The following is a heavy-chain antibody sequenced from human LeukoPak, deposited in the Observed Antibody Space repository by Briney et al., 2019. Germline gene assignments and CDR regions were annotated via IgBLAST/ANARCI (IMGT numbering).Heavy chain of an antibody. V-gene: IGHV4-34*01. J-gene: IGHJ4*02. Sequence: PSETLSLTCAVYGGSFSGYDWSWVRQPPGKGLEWIGEINHSGSTNYNPSLKSRVTISVDTSKNQFSLKLSSVTAADTAVYYCASTRRLTVFGVVPGGGQGTLVTVSS. D-gene: IGHD3-3*01. CDR3: ASTRRLTVFGVVPG. CDR1: GGSFSGYD. CDR2: INHSGST.